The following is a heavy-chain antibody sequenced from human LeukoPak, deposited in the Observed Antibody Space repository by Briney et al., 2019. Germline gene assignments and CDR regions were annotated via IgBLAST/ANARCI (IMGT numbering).Heavy chain of an antibody. Sequence: QAGGSLRLSCAASGFTFSSYAMSWVRQAPGKGLEWVSAISGSGGSTYYADSVKGRFTISRDNAKNSLYLQMNSLRAEDTAVYYCARDLLYGGVGAGDAFDIWGQGTMVTVSS. CDR3: ARDLLYGGVGAGDAFDI. V-gene: IGHV3-23*01. J-gene: IGHJ3*02. D-gene: IGHD2-8*02. CDR2: ISGSGGST. CDR1: GFTFSSYA.